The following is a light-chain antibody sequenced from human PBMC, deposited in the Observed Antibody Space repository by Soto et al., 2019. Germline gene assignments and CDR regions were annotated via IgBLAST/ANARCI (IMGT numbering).Light chain of an antibody. CDR3: SSYTSSGTL. Sequence: QSALTQPASVSGSPGQSITISCTGTSSDIGAYNYVSWYQQHPGKAPKLMIYEVSNRPSGVSNRFSGSKSGNTASLTISGLQAEDEGDYYCSSYTSSGTLFGGGTKLTVL. CDR1: SSDIGAYNY. CDR2: EVS. J-gene: IGLJ2*01. V-gene: IGLV2-14*01.